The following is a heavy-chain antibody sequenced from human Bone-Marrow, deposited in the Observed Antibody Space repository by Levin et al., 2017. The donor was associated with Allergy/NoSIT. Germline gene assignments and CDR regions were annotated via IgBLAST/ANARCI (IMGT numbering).Heavy chain of an antibody. J-gene: IGHJ4*02. CDR3: ARSSEKDY. V-gene: IGHV3-53*01. Sequence: GGSLRLSCAASGFTVSSSYMSWVRQAPGKGLEWVAVVYSGGSAYYADSVKGRFTSSRDNSRNTVYLQMNSLRAEDTAVYYCARSSEKDYWGQGTLVTVSS. CDR1: GFTVSSSY. D-gene: IGHD1-14*01. CDR2: VYSGGSA.